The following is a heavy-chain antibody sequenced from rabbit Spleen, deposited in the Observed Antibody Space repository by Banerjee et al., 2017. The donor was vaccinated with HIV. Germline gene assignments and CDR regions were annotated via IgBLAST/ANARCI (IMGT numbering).Heavy chain of an antibody. CDR2: IDAGSSGFT. CDR1: GISFGISDY. Sequence: QSLEESGGGLVQPEGSLTLTCTASGISFGISDYMCWVRQAPGKGPEWIACIDAGSSGFTYFANWAKGRFTISKTSSTTVTLQMTSLTAADTATYFCARDTSSSFSSYGMDLWGQGTLVTVS. V-gene: IGHV1S40*01. J-gene: IGHJ6*01. CDR3: ARDTSSSFSSYGMDL. D-gene: IGHD1-1*01.